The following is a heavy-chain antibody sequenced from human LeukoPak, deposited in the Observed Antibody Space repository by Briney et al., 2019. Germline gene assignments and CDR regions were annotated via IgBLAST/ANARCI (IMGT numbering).Heavy chain of an antibody. Sequence: ASVKVSCKASGYTFTSYDINWVRQATGQGLEWMGWMNPNSGNTGYAQKFQGSVTMTRNTSISTAYMELSSLRSEDTAVYYCARGSTMIVVADYWGQGTLVTVSS. J-gene: IGHJ4*02. V-gene: IGHV1-8*01. CDR3: ARGSTMIVVADY. CDR2: MNPNSGNT. CDR1: GYTFTSYD. D-gene: IGHD3-22*01.